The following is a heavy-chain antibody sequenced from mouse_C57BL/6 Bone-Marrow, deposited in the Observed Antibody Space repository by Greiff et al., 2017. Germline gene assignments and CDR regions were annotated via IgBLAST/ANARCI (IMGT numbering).Heavy chain of an antibody. CDR1: GYTFPGYW. V-gene: IGHV1-9*01. J-gene: IGHJ2*01. CDR2: ILPGSGST. CDR3: ARGVFLYYYGSSLDY. D-gene: IGHD1-1*01. Sequence: QVQLKQSGAELMKPGASVKLSCKATGYTFPGYWIEWVKQRPGHGLEWIGEILPGSGSTNYNEKFKGKATFTADTSSNTAYMQLISLTTEDSAIYYCARGVFLYYYGSSLDYWGQGTTLTVSS.